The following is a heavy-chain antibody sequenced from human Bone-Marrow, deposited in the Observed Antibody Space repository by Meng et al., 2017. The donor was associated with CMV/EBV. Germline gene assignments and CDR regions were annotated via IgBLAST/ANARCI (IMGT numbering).Heavy chain of an antibody. CDR1: GFTFSSYW. V-gene: IGHV3-7*01. J-gene: IGHJ6*02. CDR3: ARDEDLDYDFWSGYFSALHGASGMDV. D-gene: IGHD3-3*01. Sequence: GESLKISCAASGFTFSSYWMSWVRQAPGKGLEWVANIKQDGSEKYYADSVKGRFTISRDNAKNSLYLQMNSLRAEDTAVYYCARDEDLDYDFWSGYFSALHGASGMDVWGQGTTVTVSS. CDR2: IKQDGSEK.